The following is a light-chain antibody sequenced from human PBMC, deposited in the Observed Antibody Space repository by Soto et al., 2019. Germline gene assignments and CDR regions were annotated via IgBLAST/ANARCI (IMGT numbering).Light chain of an antibody. Sequence: QSVLTQPPSASGTPGQRVTISCSGSSSNIGSNTVHWYQQLPGTAPKLLIYNNNHRPSGVPDRFSGSKSGTSASLAISGLQSEDDADYYCAAWDDSLNGLVFGTGTKVTVL. V-gene: IGLV1-44*01. CDR3: AAWDDSLNGLV. J-gene: IGLJ1*01. CDR2: NNN. CDR1: SSNIGSNT.